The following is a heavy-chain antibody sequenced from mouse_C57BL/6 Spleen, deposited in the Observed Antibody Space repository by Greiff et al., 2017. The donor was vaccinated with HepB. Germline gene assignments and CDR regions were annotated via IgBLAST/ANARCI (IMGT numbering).Heavy chain of an antibody. CDR2: IWSGGST. CDR3: AISYDGYYGFAY. V-gene: IGHV2-2*01. J-gene: IGHJ3*01. Sequence: VQVVESGPGLVQPSQSLSITCTVSGFSLTSYGVHWVRQSPGKGLEWLGVIWSGGSTDYNAAFISRLSISKDNSKSQVFLKMNSLQADDTAIYYCAISYDGYYGFAYWGQGTLVTVSA. CDR1: GFSLTSYG. D-gene: IGHD2-3*01.